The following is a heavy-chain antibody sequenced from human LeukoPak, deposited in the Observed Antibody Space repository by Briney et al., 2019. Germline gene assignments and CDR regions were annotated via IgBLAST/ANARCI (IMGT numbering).Heavy chain of an antibody. Sequence: SETLSLTCTVSGGSISSSSYYWGWIRQPPGKGLEWIGSIYYSGSTYYNPSLKSRVPISVDTSKNQFSLKLSSVTAADTAVYYCASQGRKNDDSSGYYYASWGQGTLVTVSS. CDR3: ASQGRKNDDSSGYYYAS. V-gene: IGHV4-39*01. CDR2: IYYSGST. D-gene: IGHD3-22*01. CDR1: GGSISSSSYY. J-gene: IGHJ4*02.